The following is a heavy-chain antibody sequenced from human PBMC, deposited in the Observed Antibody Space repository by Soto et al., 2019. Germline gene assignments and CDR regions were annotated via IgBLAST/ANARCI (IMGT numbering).Heavy chain of an antibody. CDR3: ARRYGYYFDY. CDR2: ISYSGST. V-gene: IGHV4-31*03. D-gene: IGHD3-9*01. CDR1: GGSISSGGYY. Sequence: ASETLSLTCTVSGGSISSGGYYWSWIRQHPGTGLEWIGHISYSGSTYYNTSLKSRVTISVDTSKNQLSLKLSSVTAADTAVYYCARRYGYYFDYWARHPWSPSPQ. J-gene: IGHJ4*02.